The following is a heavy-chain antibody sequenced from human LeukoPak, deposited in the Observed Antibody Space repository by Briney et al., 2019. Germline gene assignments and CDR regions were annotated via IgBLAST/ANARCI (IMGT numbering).Heavy chain of an antibody. J-gene: IGHJ5*02. CDR1: EFTFYSYS. D-gene: IGHD4-23*01. V-gene: IGHV3-48*01. CDR3: ARDVTYHGGDWFDP. CDR2: ISSTVTPI. Sequence: GGSLRHSRAASEFTFYSYSMSWVPPAPEGGRGRGSYISSTVTPIYYAHSVKGRFTASRDKAKNSLYLYMNSPRAPDTAVHYSARDVTYHGGDWFDPWGQGSLVTVSS.